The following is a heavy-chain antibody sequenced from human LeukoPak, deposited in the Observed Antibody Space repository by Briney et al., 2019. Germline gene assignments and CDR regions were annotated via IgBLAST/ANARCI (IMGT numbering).Heavy chain of an antibody. D-gene: IGHD6-19*01. V-gene: IGHV3-30*04. J-gene: IGHJ3*02. CDR3: ARDDGAVAGTLGAFDI. CDR1: GFTFSSYA. Sequence: GGSLRLSCAASGFTFSSYAMHWVRQAPGKGLEWVAVISYDGSNKYYADSVKGRFTISRDNSKYTLYLQMNSLRAEDTAVYYCARDDGAVAGTLGAFDIWGQGTMVTVSS. CDR2: ISYDGSNK.